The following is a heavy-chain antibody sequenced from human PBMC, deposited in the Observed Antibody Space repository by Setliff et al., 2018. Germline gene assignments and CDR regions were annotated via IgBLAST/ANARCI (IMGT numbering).Heavy chain of an antibody. V-gene: IGHV4-59*12. J-gene: IGHJ5*02. CDR1: GVSITTFY. Sequence: PSETLSLTCNVSGVSITTFYWTWIRQPPGKGLEWIGFITYSGSANYRPSLKSRVTISLDTSKNQFSLKLSSVTAADTAVYYCARVDDVGSGYENWIDPWGRGTLVTVS. D-gene: IGHD3-22*01. CDR3: ARVDDVGSGYENWIDP. CDR2: ITYSGSA.